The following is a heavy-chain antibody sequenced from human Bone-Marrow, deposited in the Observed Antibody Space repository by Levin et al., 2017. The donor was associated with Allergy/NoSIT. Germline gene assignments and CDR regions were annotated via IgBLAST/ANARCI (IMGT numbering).Heavy chain of an antibody. CDR2: IIPIFGTA. Sequence: SVKVSCKASGCTFSSYAISWVRQAPGQGLEWMGGIIPIFGTANYAQKFQGRVTITADESTSTAYMELSSLRSEDTAVYYCARLTGYSSGWYVYFDYWGQGTLVTVSS. D-gene: IGHD6-19*01. V-gene: IGHV1-69*13. CDR3: ARLTGYSSGWYVYFDY. CDR1: GCTFSSYA. J-gene: IGHJ4*02.